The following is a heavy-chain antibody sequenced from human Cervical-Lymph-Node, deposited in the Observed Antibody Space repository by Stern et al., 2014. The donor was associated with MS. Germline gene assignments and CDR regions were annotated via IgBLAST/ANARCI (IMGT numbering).Heavy chain of an antibody. V-gene: IGHV1-69*09. J-gene: IGHJ6*02. CDR2: IIPMFGIP. D-gene: IGHD4-11*01. CDR1: GGIDSSYA. Sequence: QLVQSGAGVKKPGSSVRVSCKASGGIDSSYALSWVRQAPGQGLEWMGRIIPMFGIPSYAPKFQGRVTISQDRSANTAYMDLTSLRLEDTAIYYGARDPTDFHYAMDVWGQGTAVTVSS. CDR3: ARDPTDFHYAMDV.